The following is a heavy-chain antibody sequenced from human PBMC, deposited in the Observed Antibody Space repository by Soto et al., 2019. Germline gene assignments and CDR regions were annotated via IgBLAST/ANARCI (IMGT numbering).Heavy chain of an antibody. J-gene: IGHJ4*02. Sequence: VGSLRLPCAVSGLHCNKACINCVRQAPRKGLEWVGRIKSNTDGGTTDYAAPVKGRFTISRDDSKNTLYLQMNSLKIEDTAVYFCTTDVAQIAAAGTAGICFAYWGQGTLVTVSS. D-gene: IGHD6-13*01. V-gene: IGHV3-15*07. CDR1: GLHCNKAC. CDR2: IKSNTDGGTT. CDR3: TTDVAQIAAAGTAGICFAY.